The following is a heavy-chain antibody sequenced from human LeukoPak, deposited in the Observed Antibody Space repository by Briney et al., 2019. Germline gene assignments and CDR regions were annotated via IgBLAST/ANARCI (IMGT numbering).Heavy chain of an antibody. CDR1: GFTFGSYS. CDR2: ISSGSRTI. D-gene: IGHD6-6*01. J-gene: IGHJ6*03. V-gene: IGHV3-48*01. CDR3: AKAAARSYYYYYYMDV. Sequence: PGGSLRLSCAASGFTFGSYSMNWVRQAPGKGLEWISYISSGSRTIYYADSVKGRFTISRDNSKNTLYLQMNSLRAEDTAVYYCAKAAARSYYYYYYMDVWGKGTTVTVSS.